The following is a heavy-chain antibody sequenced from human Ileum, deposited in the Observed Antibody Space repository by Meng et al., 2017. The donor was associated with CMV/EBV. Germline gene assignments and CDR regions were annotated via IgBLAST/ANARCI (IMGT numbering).Heavy chain of an antibody. Sequence: HITLRESGPALVKSTQTLTLTCTFSGFSLTTDGVAVGWIRQPPGKALEWLALIYWNDVEHYSPSLKSRLTITKDTSKDQVVLTMANMDPVDTGTYYCIYGVAIFWGQGTLVTVSS. CDR3: IYGVAIF. J-gene: IGHJ4*02. V-gene: IGHV2-5*04. CDR1: GFSLTTDGVA. D-gene: IGHD2-15*01. CDR2: IYWNDVE.